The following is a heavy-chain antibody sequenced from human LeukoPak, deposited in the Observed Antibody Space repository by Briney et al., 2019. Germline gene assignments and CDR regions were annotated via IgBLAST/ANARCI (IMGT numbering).Heavy chain of an antibody. CDR3: VKGGLVHILDF. J-gene: IGHJ4*02. Sequence: GGSLRLSCTASGFTFSSYWMTWVRQAPGKGLEWVANIKHDGYEKYYADSVVGRLTISRDNAKNSLFLQMNNVRAEDMAVYYCVKGGLVHILDFWCQGTLVTVSS. D-gene: IGHD1-1*01. V-gene: IGHV3-7*01. CDR2: IKHDGYEK. CDR1: GFTFSSYW.